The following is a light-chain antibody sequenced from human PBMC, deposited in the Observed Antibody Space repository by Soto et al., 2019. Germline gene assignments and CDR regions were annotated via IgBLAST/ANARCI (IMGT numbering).Light chain of an antibody. CDR2: DAY. CDR3: QQYAGSPRP. J-gene: IGKJ2*01. V-gene: IGKV3-20*01. CDR1: QSVRSNV. Sequence: EIVLTQSPGTLSLSPGDTATLSCRASQSVRSNVLAWYQHKPGQAPRLLIHDAYSRATGIPDRFSGSGSDRDFTLTISRLEPEDFAVYYCQQYAGSPRPFGQGTKLEI.